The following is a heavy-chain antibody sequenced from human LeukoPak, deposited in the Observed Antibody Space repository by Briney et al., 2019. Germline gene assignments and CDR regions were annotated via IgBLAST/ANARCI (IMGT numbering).Heavy chain of an antibody. Sequence: PSETLSLTCTVSRYSISGGSYWGWIRQPPGKGLEWIGNIYHSGSTYYNPSLKSRVTISVDTSKNQFSLKLSSVTAADTAVYYCARTAGTSGWYRVRYFQHWGQGTLVTVSS. D-gene: IGHD6-19*01. V-gene: IGHV4-38-2*02. CDR1: RYSISGGSY. J-gene: IGHJ1*01. CDR2: IYHSGST. CDR3: ARTAGTSGWYRVRYFQH.